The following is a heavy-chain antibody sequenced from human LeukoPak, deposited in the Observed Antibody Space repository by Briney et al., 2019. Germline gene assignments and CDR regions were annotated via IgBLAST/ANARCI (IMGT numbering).Heavy chain of an antibody. CDR3: ARLSIVGATGAFDI. J-gene: IGHJ3*02. V-gene: IGHV4-59*08. CDR1: GGSISSYY. D-gene: IGHD1-26*01. CDR2: IYYSGST. Sequence: PSETLSLTCTVSGGSISSYYWSWIRQPPGKGLEWIGYIYYSGSTNYNPSLKSRVTISVDTSKNQFSLKLSSVTAADTAVYYCARLSIVGATGAFDIWGQGTMVTVSS.